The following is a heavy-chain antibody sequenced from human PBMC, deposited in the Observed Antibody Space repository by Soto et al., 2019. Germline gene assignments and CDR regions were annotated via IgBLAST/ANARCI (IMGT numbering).Heavy chain of an antibody. D-gene: IGHD3-3*01. CDR3: AKKHYDFWSGYYIYGFDY. J-gene: IGHJ4*02. CDR1: GFTFSSYA. V-gene: IGHV3-23*01. CDR2: ISGSGGST. Sequence: GGSLRLSCAASGFTFSSYAMSWVRQAPGKGLEWVSAISGSGGSTYYADSVKGRFTISRDNSKNTLYLQMNSLRAEDTAVYYCAKKHYDFWSGYYIYGFDYWGQGTMVTVSS.